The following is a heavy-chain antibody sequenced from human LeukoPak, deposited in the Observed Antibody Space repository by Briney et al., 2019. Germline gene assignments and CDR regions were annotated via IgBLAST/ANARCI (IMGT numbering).Heavy chain of an antibody. J-gene: IGHJ4*02. V-gene: IGHV3-23*01. Sequence: PGGSLRHSCAASGFTFSSYAMSWVRQAPGKGLEWVSAISGSGGSTYYADSVKGRFTISRDNSKNTLYLQMNSLRAEDTAVYYCAKGPSGNYYKRLDYWGQGTLVTVSS. CDR1: GFTFSSYA. CDR2: ISGSGGST. CDR3: AKGPSGNYYKRLDY. D-gene: IGHD3-10*01.